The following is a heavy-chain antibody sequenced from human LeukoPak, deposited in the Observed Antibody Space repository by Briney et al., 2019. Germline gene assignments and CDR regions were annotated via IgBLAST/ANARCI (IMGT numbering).Heavy chain of an antibody. CDR1: GYTFTSYD. Sequence: ASVNVSCKASGYTFTSYDINGVRQATGQGLEGMGWMTPNRGNTGYAQKFQGRVTMTRNTSIRTAYMELSRLRSEDTAVYYCARGSPYYDFWSGSWGQGTLVTVSS. V-gene: IGHV1-8*01. J-gene: IGHJ5*02. CDR3: ARGSPYYDFWSGS. CDR2: MTPNRGNT. D-gene: IGHD3-3*01.